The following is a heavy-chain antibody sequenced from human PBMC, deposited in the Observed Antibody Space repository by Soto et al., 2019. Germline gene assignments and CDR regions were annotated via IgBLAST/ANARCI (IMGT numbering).Heavy chain of an antibody. D-gene: IGHD2-15*01. CDR2: IIPILGIA. CDR3: ARALDCRGGSCYSRRAYYYGIDA. Sequence: QVQLVQSGAEVKKPGSSVKVSCKASGGTFSSYTLSWVRQAPGQGLEWMGRIIPILGIANYAQKFQGRVTITADNSTSTAYMELSSLRSEDTAVCYCARALDCRGGSCYSRRAYYYGIDAWGQGSKVTVSS. V-gene: IGHV1-69*02. J-gene: IGHJ6*01. CDR1: GGTFSSYT.